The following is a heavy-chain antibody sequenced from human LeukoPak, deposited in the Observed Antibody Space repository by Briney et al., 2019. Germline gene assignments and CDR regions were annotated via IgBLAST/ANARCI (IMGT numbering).Heavy chain of an antibody. CDR2: INHSGST. CDR3: ARYASSMVRGVIAPSFDY. CDR1: GGSFSGYY. Sequence: PSETLSLTCAVYGGSFSGYYWSWIRQPPGKGLEWIGEINHSGSTNYNPSLKSRVTISVDTSKNQFSLKLSSVTAADTAVYYCARYASSMVRGVIAPSFDYWGQGTLVTVSS. V-gene: IGHV4-34*01. D-gene: IGHD3-10*01. J-gene: IGHJ4*02.